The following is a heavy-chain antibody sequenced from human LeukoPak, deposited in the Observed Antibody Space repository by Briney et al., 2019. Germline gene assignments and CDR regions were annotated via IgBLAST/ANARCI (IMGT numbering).Heavy chain of an antibody. V-gene: IGHV2-70*04. Sequence: VSGPALVKPPQTLTLTCTFSGFSLGTRGMRVSWIRQPPGKALEWLTRNDWDDDKFYSTSLKTRLTISNDTSKNQVVLTMTNMDPVDTATYYCALNAGYYYYMDVWGKGTTVTVSS. CDR1: GFSLGTRGMR. CDR3: ALNAGYYYYMDV. J-gene: IGHJ6*03. CDR2: NDWDDDK.